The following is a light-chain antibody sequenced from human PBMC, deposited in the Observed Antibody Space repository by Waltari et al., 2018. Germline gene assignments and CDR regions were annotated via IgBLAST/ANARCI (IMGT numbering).Light chain of an antibody. Sequence: SYELTQPPSVSVSPGQTARTTCSGDVLAKNFARWFQQKPGQAPVVVIYKDRERPSGIPERFSGSSSGTTVTLTISGAQVEDEGDYYCYSATDNYRVFGGGTKLTVL. CDR3: YSATDNYRV. V-gene: IGLV3-27*01. CDR2: KDR. J-gene: IGLJ3*02. CDR1: VLAKNF.